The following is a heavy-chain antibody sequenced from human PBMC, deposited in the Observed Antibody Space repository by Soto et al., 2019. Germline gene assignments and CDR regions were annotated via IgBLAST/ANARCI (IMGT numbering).Heavy chain of an antibody. V-gene: IGHV3-49*03. CDR1: GFSFGDYA. Sequence: PGGSLRLSCTASGFSFGDYAMSWFRRAPGKGLEWVGFIRSKMYGGTIEYAASVRGGFTISRDDSKSIAYLQMNSLKTEYTAVYYCSRAYCSGGSCYVFGYWGQGTQVTVSS. D-gene: IGHD2-15*01. J-gene: IGHJ4*02. CDR3: SRAYCSGGSCYVFGY. CDR2: IRSKMYGGTI.